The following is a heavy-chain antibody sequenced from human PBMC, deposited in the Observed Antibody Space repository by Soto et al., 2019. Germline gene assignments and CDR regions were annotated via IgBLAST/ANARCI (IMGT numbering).Heavy chain of an antibody. CDR3: ATFLYYYFWSGYYAPIDF. V-gene: IGHV3-72*01. CDR2: TRNKANSYTT. J-gene: IGHJ4*02. D-gene: IGHD3-3*01. Sequence: PGGYLRLSCAASGFTFSDQYMDWVRQAPGKGLEWVGRTRNKANSYTTEYAASVKGRFTISRDDSKNSLYLQMNSLKTEDTAGYYCATFLYYYFWSGYYAPIDFWGQGSLVTVSS. CDR1: GFTFSDQY.